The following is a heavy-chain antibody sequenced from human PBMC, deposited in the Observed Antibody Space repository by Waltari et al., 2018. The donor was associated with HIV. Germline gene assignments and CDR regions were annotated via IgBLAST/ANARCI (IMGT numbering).Heavy chain of an antibody. Sequence: EVQLVETGGGLIQPGGSLRLSCAASGLTVSSNFMNWVRQAPGKGMEWASLIYSVGSTYYADSVKCLFTISRDNTKNTLNLQMNSLRAEDTAVYYCARVRSTMGRFQGFDYWGQGTLVTVSS. CDR3: ARVRSTMGRFQGFDY. V-gene: IGHV3-53*02. D-gene: IGHD1-26*01. CDR2: IYSVGST. J-gene: IGHJ4*02. CDR1: GLTVSSNF.